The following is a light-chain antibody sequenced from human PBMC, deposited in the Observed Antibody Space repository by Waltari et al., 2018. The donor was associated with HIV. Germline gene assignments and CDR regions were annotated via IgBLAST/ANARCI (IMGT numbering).Light chain of an antibody. Sequence: QSALTQPASVSGSPGQSITIPCTGTSSDVGGYNYVSWYQHHPGKAPKLIIYEVSNRPSGVSNRFSGSKSDNTASLTISGLQAEDGADYYCSSYTTRSTRVVFGGGTKLTVL. CDR2: EVS. V-gene: IGLV2-14*01. CDR1: SSDVGGYNY. J-gene: IGLJ2*01. CDR3: SSYTTRSTRVV.